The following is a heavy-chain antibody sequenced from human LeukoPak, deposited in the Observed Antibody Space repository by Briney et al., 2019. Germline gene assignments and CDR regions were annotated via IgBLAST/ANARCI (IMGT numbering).Heavy chain of an antibody. D-gene: IGHD6-13*01. Sequence: GGSLRLSCAASGFSFRSYRMNWVRQAAGKGLEWVSSISTSSTYIYYADSVKGRFTISRDNAKNSLYLQMNSLRAEDTAVYYCARDLYRRQQLGLIDCWGQGTLVTVSS. V-gene: IGHV3-21*01. CDR3: ARDLYRRQQLGLIDC. CDR1: GFSFRSYR. CDR2: ISTSSTYI. J-gene: IGHJ4*02.